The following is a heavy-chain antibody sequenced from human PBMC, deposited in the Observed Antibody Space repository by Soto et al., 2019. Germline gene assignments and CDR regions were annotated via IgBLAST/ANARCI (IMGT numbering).Heavy chain of an antibody. CDR3: ARVSYDSSGYRNGGGY. CDR2: IYYSGST. V-gene: IGHV4-30-4*01. D-gene: IGHD3-22*01. Sequence: QVQLQESGPGLVKPSQTLSLTCTVSGGSISSGDYYWSWIRQPPGKGLEWIGYIYYSGSTYYNPSLKMRVTISVDTSKNQFSLKLSSVTAADTAVYYCARVSYDSSGYRNGGGYWGQGTLVTVSS. J-gene: IGHJ4*02. CDR1: GGSISSGDYY.